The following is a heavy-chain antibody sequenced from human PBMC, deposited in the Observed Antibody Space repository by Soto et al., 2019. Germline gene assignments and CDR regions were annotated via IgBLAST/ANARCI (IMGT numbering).Heavy chain of an antibody. CDR3: ARDNYYGDYVVDY. CDR2: IYSGGST. D-gene: IGHD4-17*01. Sequence: EVQLVESGGGLVQPGGSLRLSCAASGFTVSRNYMSWVSQAPGKGMEWVSVIYSGGSTYYADSVKGRFTISRDNSKNTLYRQMNSLRAEDTAVYYCARDNYYGDYVVDYWCQGTLVTVSS. V-gene: IGHV3-66*01. CDR1: GFTVSRNY. J-gene: IGHJ4*02.